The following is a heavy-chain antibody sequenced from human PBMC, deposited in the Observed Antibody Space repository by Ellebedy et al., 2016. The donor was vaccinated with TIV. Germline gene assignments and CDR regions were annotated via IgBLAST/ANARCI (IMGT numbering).Heavy chain of an antibody. CDR1: GYSLTSNG. Sequence: AASVKVSCKASGYSLTSNGISWVRQAPGQGLEWMGWIGAYNGNTNYAQKVQGRVTMTTDTSTNTAYMELRSLTSDDTAVYFCARTSRYAYSSSCDYWGQGTLVTVSS. CDR3: ARTSRYAYSSSCDY. D-gene: IGHD6-13*01. V-gene: IGHV1-18*01. J-gene: IGHJ4*02. CDR2: IGAYNGNT.